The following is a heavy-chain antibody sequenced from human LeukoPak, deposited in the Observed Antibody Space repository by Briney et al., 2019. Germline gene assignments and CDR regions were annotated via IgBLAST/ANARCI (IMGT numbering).Heavy chain of an antibody. CDR3: ARSSSGYYDSSSYYWAEYDAFDI. CDR1: GFTLSDST. Sequence: QAGGSLKLSCAASGFTLSDSTIHWVRQASGKGLEWVGRIRTKANNYATEYTASVKGRFTISRDNAKNSLYLQMNSLRAEDTAVYYCARSSSGYYDSSSYYWAEYDAFDIWGQGTMVTVSS. CDR2: IRTKANNYAT. V-gene: IGHV3-73*01. J-gene: IGHJ3*02. D-gene: IGHD3-22*01.